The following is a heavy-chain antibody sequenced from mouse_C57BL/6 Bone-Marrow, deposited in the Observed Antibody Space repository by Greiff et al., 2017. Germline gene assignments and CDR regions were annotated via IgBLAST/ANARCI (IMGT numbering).Heavy chain of an antibody. CDR3: TITTVVATDYYAMDY. D-gene: IGHD1-1*01. V-gene: IGHV14-4*01. J-gene: IGHJ4*01. CDR2: IDPENGDT. CDR1: GFNIKDDY. Sequence: EVQLQQSGAELVRPGASVKLSCTASGFNIKDDYMHWVKQRPEQGLEWIGWIDPENGDTEYASKFQGKATITADTSSNPAYLQLSSLTSEDTAVYYCTITTVVATDYYAMDYWGQGTSVTVSS.